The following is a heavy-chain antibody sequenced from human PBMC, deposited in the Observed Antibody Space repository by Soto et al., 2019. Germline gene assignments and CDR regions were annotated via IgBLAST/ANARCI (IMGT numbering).Heavy chain of an antibody. D-gene: IGHD3-3*01. CDR2: INAGNGNT. J-gene: IGHJ4*02. CDR1: GYTFTSYA. CDR3: ARVRPKYYDFWSGYYGL. V-gene: IGHV1-3*01. Sequence: ASVKVSCKASGYTFTSYAMHWVRQAPGQRLEWMGWINAGNGNTKYSQKFQGRVTITRDTSASTAYMELSSLRSEDTAVYYCARVRPKYYDFWSGYYGLWGQGTLVTVSS.